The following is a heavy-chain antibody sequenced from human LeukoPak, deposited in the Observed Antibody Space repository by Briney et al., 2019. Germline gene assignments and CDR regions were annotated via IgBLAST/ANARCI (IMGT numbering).Heavy chain of an antibody. J-gene: IGHJ4*02. CDR2: ISGSGDST. Sequence: PGGSLRLSCAASGFTFSNKMNWVRQSPGKGLEWVSGISGSGDSTYYADSVKGRFTVSRDNSKNTLYLQMNSLTAADTAVYFCAKALGDWPTTLDYWGRGTLVTVSS. V-gene: IGHV3-23*01. D-gene: IGHD3-16*01. CDR1: GFTFSNK. CDR3: AKALGDWPTTLDY.